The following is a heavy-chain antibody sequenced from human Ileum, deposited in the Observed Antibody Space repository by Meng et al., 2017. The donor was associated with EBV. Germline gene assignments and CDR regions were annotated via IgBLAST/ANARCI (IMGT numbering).Heavy chain of an antibody. D-gene: IGHD6-19*01. CDR3: ARGNGWRFDY. J-gene: IGHJ4*02. CDR1: GYTFTSSS. V-gene: IGHV7-4-1*01. CDR2: ININTGNP. Sequence: VQVVQSGAGLKKPGDSVKVSRQAAGYTFTSSSMNWVRHAPGQGLEWMGWININTGNPTYAQGFTGRFVFSLDTSVSTAYLQIDSLKADDTAVYYCARGNGWRFDYWGQGTLVTVSS.